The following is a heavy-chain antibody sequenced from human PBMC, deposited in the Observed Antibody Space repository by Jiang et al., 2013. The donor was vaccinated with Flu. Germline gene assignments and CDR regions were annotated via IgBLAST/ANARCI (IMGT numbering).Heavy chain of an antibody. CDR1: GGSISSYY. CDR2: IYYSGST. V-gene: IGHV4-59*01. D-gene: IGHD6-13*01. J-gene: IGHJ3*02. CDR3: ARDQGSAGAFDI. Sequence: LTCTVSGGSISSYYWSWIRQPPGKGLEWIGYIYYSGSTNYNPSLKSRVTISVDTSKNQFSLKLSSVTAADTAVYYCARDQGSAGAFDIWGQGTMVTVSS.